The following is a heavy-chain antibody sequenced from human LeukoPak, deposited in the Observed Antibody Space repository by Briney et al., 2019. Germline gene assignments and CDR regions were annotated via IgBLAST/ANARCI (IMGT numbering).Heavy chain of an antibody. J-gene: IGHJ3*02. Sequence: SETLSLTCSVAGSSISSYYWSWIRQPPGKGLGWIGYIYYSGSTSYNPSLKSRVTISVDTSKKQFSLKLSSVTAADTAFYYCARYIVSYPHDAFDIWGQGTMVTVSS. CDR1: GSSISSYY. CDR2: IYYSGST. D-gene: IGHD1-26*01. CDR3: ARYIVSYPHDAFDI. V-gene: IGHV4-59*01.